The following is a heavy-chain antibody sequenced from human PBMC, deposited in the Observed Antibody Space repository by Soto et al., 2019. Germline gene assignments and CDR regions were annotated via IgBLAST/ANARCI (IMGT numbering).Heavy chain of an antibody. V-gene: IGHV3-23*01. J-gene: IGHJ4*02. D-gene: IGHD3-3*01. CDR3: ARYDFWSGYLHDY. Sequence: GGSLRLSCAASGFTFSSYAMSWVRQAPGKGLEWVSAISGSGGSTYYADSVKGRFTISRDNSKNTLYLQMNSLRAEDTAVYSCARYDFWSGYLHDYRGQGTLVTVSS. CDR2: ISGSGGST. CDR1: GFTFSSYA.